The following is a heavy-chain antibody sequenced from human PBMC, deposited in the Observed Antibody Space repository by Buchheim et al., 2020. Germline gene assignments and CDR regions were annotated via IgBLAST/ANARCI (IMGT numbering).Heavy chain of an antibody. CDR2: IYYSGST. V-gene: IGHV4-61*01. CDR3: ARDQGGPLAYCGGDCYFV. D-gene: IGHD2-21*02. CDR1: GGSVSSGSYY. J-gene: IGHJ4*02. Sequence: QVQLQESGPGLVKPSETLSLTCTVSGGSVSSGSYYWSWIRPPPGKGLEWIGYIYYSGSTNYNPSLKSRVTISVDTSKNQFSLKLSSVTGADTDVYDCARDQGGPLAYCGGDCYFVWGQGTL.